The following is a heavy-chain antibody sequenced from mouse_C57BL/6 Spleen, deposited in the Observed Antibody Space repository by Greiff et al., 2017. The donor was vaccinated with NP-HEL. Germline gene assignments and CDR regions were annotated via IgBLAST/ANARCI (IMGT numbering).Heavy chain of an antibody. CDR3: AKEERAYYDSMDY. J-gene: IGHJ4*01. V-gene: IGHV1-7*01. Sequence: VQLVESGAELAKPGASVKLSCKASGYTFTSYWMHWVKQRPGQGLEWIGYINPSSGYTKYNQKFKDKATLTADKSSSTAYMQLSSLTYEDSAVYYCAKEERAYYDSMDYWGQGTSVTVSS. D-gene: IGHD2-10*01. CDR1: GYTFTSYW. CDR2: INPSSGYT.